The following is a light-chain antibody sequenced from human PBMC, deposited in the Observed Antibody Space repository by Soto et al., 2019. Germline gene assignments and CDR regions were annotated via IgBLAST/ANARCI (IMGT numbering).Light chain of an antibody. CDR3: QQADTFPLT. Sequence: YPPVGHRVTITCLASQDISSWLAWYQQKPGKAPKLLIYVATSLQSGVPSRFSGSGSGTNFTLTISSLQPEDFATYYCQQADTFPLTFGGGTKLDIK. J-gene: IGKJ4*01. CDR1: QDISSW. V-gene: IGKV1-12*01. CDR2: VAT.